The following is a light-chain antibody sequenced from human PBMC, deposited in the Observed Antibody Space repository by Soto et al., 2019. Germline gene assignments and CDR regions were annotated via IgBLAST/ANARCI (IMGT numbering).Light chain of an antibody. CDR3: QKYNSAPLT. Sequence: DIQVTQSPSSLSVSMGDRVTITCRSSQTISVYLNWYQKKPGTPPKLLIYAASNLQSGVPSRFTGRGSGTDFTLTISSLQPEDFATYYCQKYNSAPLTFGGGTKVEIK. CDR1: QTISVY. CDR2: AAS. V-gene: IGKV1-39*01. J-gene: IGKJ4*01.